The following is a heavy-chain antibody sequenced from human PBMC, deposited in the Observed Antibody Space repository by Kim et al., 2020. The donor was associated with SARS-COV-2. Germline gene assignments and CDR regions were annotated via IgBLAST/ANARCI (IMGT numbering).Heavy chain of an antibody. CDR2: ISSSGSHI. V-gene: IGHV3-21*01. J-gene: IGHJ3*02. D-gene: IGHD3-16*01. CDR1: GFTFSNSG. CDR3: AKGGLSYGFLQGLAFD. Sequence: GGSLRLSCAASGFTFSNSGMNWVRQAPGKGLEWVSSISSSGSHIYYADSLKGRFTISRDNAKNSLYLQMDSLRAEDTAVYYCAKGGLSYGFLQGLAFD.